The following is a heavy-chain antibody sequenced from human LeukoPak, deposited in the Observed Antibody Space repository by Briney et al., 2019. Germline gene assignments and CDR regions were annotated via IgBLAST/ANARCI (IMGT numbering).Heavy chain of an antibody. D-gene: IGHD6-13*01. Sequence: SVKVSCKASGFTFTSSAMQWVRQARGQRLEWIGWIVVGSGNTNYAQKFQERVTITRDMSTSTAYMELSSLRSEDTAVYYCAKGHRWQQLVLYFDYWGQGTLVTVSS. V-gene: IGHV1-58*02. CDR1: GFTFTSSA. CDR2: IVVGSGNT. CDR3: AKGHRWQQLVLYFDY. J-gene: IGHJ4*02.